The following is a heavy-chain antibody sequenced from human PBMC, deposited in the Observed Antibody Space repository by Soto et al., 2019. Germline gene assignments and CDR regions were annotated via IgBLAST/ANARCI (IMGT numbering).Heavy chain of an antibody. CDR3: ARLGHYDSSENFDY. Sequence: SETLSLTCAVYGGSFSGYYWSWIRQPPGKGLEWIGEINHSGSTNYNPSLKSRVTISVDTSKNQFSLKLSSVTAADTAVYYCARLGHYDSSENFDYWGQGTLVTVSS. J-gene: IGHJ4*02. CDR1: GGSFSGYY. D-gene: IGHD3-22*01. CDR2: INHSGST. V-gene: IGHV4-34*01.